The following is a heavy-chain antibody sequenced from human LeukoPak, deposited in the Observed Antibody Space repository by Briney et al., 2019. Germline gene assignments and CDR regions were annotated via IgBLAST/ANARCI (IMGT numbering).Heavy chain of an antibody. V-gene: IGHV4-30-4*07. D-gene: IGHD4-17*01. J-gene: IGHJ5*02. CDR1: GGSISSGGYS. CDR2: IYYSGST. Sequence: KPSQTLSLTCAVSGGSISSGGYSWSWIRQPPGKGLEWIGYIYYSGSTYYNPSLKSRVTISVDTSKNQFSLKLSSVTAADTAVYYCARDRLRHNWFDPWGQGTLVTVSS. CDR3: ARDRLRHNWFDP.